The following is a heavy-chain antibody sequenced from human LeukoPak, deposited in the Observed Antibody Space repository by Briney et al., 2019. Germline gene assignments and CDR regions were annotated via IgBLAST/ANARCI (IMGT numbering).Heavy chain of an antibody. V-gene: IGHV4-34*01. Sequence: SETLSLICAVYGGSFRSYYWSWIRQHPGKGLEWIGEINHSGSTNYNPSLKSRVTISVDTSKNQFSLKLSSVTAADTAVYYCARIVSGPLPFDYWGQGTLVTVSS. D-gene: IGHD1-26*01. CDR3: ARIVSGPLPFDY. CDR1: GGSFRSYY. CDR2: INHSGST. J-gene: IGHJ4*02.